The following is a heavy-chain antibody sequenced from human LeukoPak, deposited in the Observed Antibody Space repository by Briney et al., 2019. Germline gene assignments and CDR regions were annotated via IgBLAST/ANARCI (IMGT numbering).Heavy chain of an antibody. CDR2: IHSSGST. Sequence: SETLSLTCSVCDVYISSYYWMWIRQPPGKGLEWIGYIHSSGSTHYNPSLKSRVTTSLDTSKNQFSLKLSSVTAADTAVYYCARLGSYSDHWGQGTLVTVSS. CDR1: DVYISSYY. D-gene: IGHD1-26*01. J-gene: IGHJ4*02. V-gene: IGHV4-4*09. CDR3: ARLGSYSDH.